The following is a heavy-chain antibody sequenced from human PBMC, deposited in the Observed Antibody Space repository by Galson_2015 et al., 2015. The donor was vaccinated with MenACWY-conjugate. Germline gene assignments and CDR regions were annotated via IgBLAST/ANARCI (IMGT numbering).Heavy chain of an antibody. J-gene: IGHJ6*02. CDR3: ARDRPLIVPAASDYYYYGMDV. D-gene: IGHD2-2*01. CDR1: GGTFSSYA. Sequence: SVKVSCKASGGTFSSYAISWVRQAPGQGLEWMGGIIPIFGTANYAQKFQGRVTITADESTSTAYMELSSLRSEDTAVYYCARDRPLIVPAASDYYYYGMDVWGQGTTVTVSS. CDR2: IIPIFGTA. V-gene: IGHV1-69*13.